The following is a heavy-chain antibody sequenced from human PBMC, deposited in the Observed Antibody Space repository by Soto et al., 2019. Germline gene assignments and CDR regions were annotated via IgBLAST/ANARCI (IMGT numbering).Heavy chain of an antibody. CDR3: ARSLLVVAVAEDHYGMDV. CDR1: GFTFNNYC. D-gene: IGHD2-2*01. CDR2: IDPTDSET. V-gene: IGHV5-10-1*01. Sequence: GESLKISCKGSGFTFNNYCISWVRQMPGKGLEWMGRIDPTDSETIYTPSFRGHVTISVDKSINTAYLHWSSLRASDTAMYYSARSLLVVAVAEDHYGMDVWGQGTTVTVSS. J-gene: IGHJ6*02.